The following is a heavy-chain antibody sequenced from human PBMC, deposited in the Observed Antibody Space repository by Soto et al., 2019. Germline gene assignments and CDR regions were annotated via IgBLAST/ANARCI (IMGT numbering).Heavy chain of an antibody. CDR2: ISGYNGNT. CDR1: GYTFFSYG. V-gene: IGHV1-18*01. J-gene: IGHJ5*02. Sequence: QVQLVQSGAEVKNPGASVKVSCKASGYTFFSYGISWVRQAPGQGLEWMGWISGYNGNTNYAQKFQARVTMTTDTSTRTAYMELRSLRSGDTALYYCARKSSSSSWFDPWGQGTLVTVSS. D-gene: IGHD6-6*01. CDR3: ARKSSSSSWFDP.